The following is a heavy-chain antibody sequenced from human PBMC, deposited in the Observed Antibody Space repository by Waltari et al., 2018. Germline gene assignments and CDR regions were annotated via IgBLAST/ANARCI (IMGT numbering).Heavy chain of an antibody. CDR3: ARDRAYDYIWGSYRFDY. CDR2: ISAYNGNT. V-gene: IGHV1-18*01. CDR1: GYTLPSEG. J-gene: IGHJ4*02. Sequence: QVQLVQSGAEVKKPGASVKVSCKASGYTLPSEGISWVLQAPGKGLEWMGWISAYNGNTNYAQKLQGRVTMTTDTSTSTAYMELRSLRSDDTAVYYCARDRAYDYIWGSYRFDYWGQGTLVTVSS. D-gene: IGHD3-16*02.